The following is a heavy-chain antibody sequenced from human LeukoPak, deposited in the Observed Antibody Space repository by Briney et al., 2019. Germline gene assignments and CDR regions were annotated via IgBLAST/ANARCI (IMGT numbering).Heavy chain of an antibody. Sequence: SETLSLTCTVSGGSISSSSYYWGWIRQPPGKGLEWIGSIYYSGSTYYNPSLKRRVTISVDTSKNQFSLKLSSVTAADTAVYYCARHTIRGYDVSTFDYWGQGTLVTVSS. CDR3: ARHTIRGYDVSTFDY. CDR1: GGSISSSSYY. V-gene: IGHV4-39*01. CDR2: IYYSGST. D-gene: IGHD5-12*01. J-gene: IGHJ4*02.